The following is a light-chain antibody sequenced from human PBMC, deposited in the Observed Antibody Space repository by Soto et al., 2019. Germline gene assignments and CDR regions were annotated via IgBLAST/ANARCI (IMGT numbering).Light chain of an antibody. J-gene: IGLJ2*01. CDR2: QDT. V-gene: IGLV3-1*01. Sequence: SYELTQPPSVSVSPGQTDSLTCSGDKLGDKYVCWYHQTPGQSPMLVIYQDTKRPSGIPERFSGSNSVTTATLTISGTQAMDEADYYCPAWDRRTSVFGGGTNLTVL. CDR3: PAWDRRTSV. CDR1: KLGDKY.